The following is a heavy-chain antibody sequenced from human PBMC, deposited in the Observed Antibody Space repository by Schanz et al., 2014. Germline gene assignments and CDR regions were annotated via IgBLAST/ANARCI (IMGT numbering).Heavy chain of an antibody. CDR2: IYHSGNT. Sequence: QVHLQQWGAGLLQPSETLSLTCGVGGVSFSFYYWSWIRQQPGKALEWIGYIYHSGNTYFKPSLQSRLAMSVDTAKNQFSLSLSSATAADTAVYYCARAVGGNSALEWFDPWGQGTLVTVSS. CDR1: GVSFSFYY. J-gene: IGHJ5*02. D-gene: IGHD2-21*01. CDR3: ARAVGGNSALEWFDP. V-gene: IGHV4-34*02.